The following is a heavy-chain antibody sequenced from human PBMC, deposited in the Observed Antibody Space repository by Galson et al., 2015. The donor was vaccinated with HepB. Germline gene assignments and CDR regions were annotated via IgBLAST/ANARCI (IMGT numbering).Heavy chain of an antibody. J-gene: IGHJ6*02. CDR1: GYSFTSYW. V-gene: IGHV5-10-1*01. CDR3: ATRLVPAAIQRSYYGMDV. Sequence: QSGAEVKKPGESLRISCKGSGYSFTSYWISWVRQMPGKGLEWMGRIDPSDSYTNYSPSFQGHVTISADKSISTAYLQWSSLKASDTAMYYCATRLVPAAIQRSYYGMDVWGQGTTVTVSS. CDR2: IDPSDSYT. D-gene: IGHD2-2*01.